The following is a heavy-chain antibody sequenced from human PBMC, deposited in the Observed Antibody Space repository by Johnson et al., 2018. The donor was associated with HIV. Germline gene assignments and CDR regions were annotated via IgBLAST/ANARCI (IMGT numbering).Heavy chain of an antibody. CDR2: IYSGGST. CDR1: GFSVSSKY. J-gene: IGHJ3*02. CDR3: AKDYPTSNWAVPDAFDI. D-gene: IGHD7-27*01. V-gene: IGHV3-66*01. Sequence: VQLVESGGGLVQPGGSLRLSCAASGFSVSSKYMSWVRQAPGKGLEWVSVIYSGGSTFYADSVKGRFTISRDNSGNTLYLQMDSLRVEDTAVYYCAKDYPTSNWAVPDAFDIWGQGTMVTVSS.